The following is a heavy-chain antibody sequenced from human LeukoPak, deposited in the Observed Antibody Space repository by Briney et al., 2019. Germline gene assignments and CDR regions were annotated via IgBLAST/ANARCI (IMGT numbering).Heavy chain of an antibody. D-gene: IGHD6-19*01. V-gene: IGHV3-15*01. Sequence: TGGSLRLSCEASGITFSDAWMSWVRQAPGKGLEWVGRIKSKTEGGTIDYAAPVKDRFIISREDSKNILFLQMNSLKTEDTAVYYCAKARSGWYVPDYWGQGTLVTVSS. CDR3: AKARSGWYVPDY. CDR1: GITFSDAW. J-gene: IGHJ4*02. CDR2: IKSKTEGGTI.